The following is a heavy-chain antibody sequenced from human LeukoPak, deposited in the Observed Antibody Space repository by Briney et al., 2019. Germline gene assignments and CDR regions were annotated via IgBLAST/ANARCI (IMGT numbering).Heavy chain of an antibody. CDR1: GDSISSGDYY. J-gene: IGHJ3*02. V-gene: IGHV4-61*02. CDR3: AGTLNDIVVVVAASGAGGSSGAFDI. Sequence: SETLSLTCTVSGDSISSGDYYWSWIRQPAGKGLEWIGRISSSGSTYYNPSLKSRVTISVDTSKNQFSLKLSSVTAADTAVYYCAGTLNDIVVVVAASGAGGSSGAFDIWGQGTMVTVSS. D-gene: IGHD2-15*01. CDR2: ISSSGST.